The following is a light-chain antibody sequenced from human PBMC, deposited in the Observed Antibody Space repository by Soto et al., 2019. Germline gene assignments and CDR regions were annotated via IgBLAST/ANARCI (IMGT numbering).Light chain of an antibody. CDR2: EVS. V-gene: IGLV2-14*01. CDR3: GSYTLINGPWV. J-gene: IGLJ3*02. CDR1: SSDVGGYNF. Sequence: QSALTQPASVSGSPGQSITISCTGTSSDVGGYNFVSWYQHHPGRAPKLMIFEVSNRPSGVSNRFSGSKSGNTASLTISGLQAEDEADYFCGSYTLINGPWVFGGGTQLTVL.